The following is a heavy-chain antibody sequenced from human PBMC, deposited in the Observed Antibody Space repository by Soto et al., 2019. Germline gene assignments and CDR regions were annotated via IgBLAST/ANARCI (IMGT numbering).Heavy chain of an antibody. V-gene: IGHV4-34*01. CDR2: INHSGST. Sequence: SETLSLTCAVYGGSFSGYYWSWIRQPPGKGLEWIGEINHSGSTNYNPSLKSRVTISVDTSKNQFSLKLSSVTAADTAVYYCARDLLAGMDVWGQGTTVTVSS. J-gene: IGHJ6*02. CDR3: ARDLLAGMDV. CDR1: GGSFSGYY.